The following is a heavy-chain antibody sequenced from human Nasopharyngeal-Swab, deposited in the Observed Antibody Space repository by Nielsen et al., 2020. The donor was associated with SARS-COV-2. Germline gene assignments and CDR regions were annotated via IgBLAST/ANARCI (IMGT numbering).Heavy chain of an antibody. CDR3: ARDRYGSGSFLGY. J-gene: IGHJ4*02. Sequence: ASVKVSCKASGFTFTSYYFNWVRQAPGQGLEWMGGIVPALGLPNYAQRFQGKVTMTRDTSTSTVFMELSSLKSEDTAVYYCARDRYGSGSFLGYWGQGTLVTVSS. CDR1: GFTFTSYY. D-gene: IGHD3-10*01. CDR2: IVPALGLP. V-gene: IGHV1-46*01.